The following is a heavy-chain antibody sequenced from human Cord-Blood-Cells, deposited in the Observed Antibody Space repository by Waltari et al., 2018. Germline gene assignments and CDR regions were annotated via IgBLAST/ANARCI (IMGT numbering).Heavy chain of an antibody. CDR2: IWYVGSNK. CDR3: ARDRAILTGYDAFDI. Sequence: QVQLVESGGGVVQPGRSLRLSCAASGFTFSSYGMHWVRQAPGKGLEWVAVIWYVGSNKYYADSVKGRFTISRDNSKNTLYLQMNSLRAEDTAVYYCARDRAILTGYDAFDIWGQGTMVTVSS. V-gene: IGHV3-33*01. J-gene: IGHJ3*02. D-gene: IGHD3-9*01. CDR1: GFTFSSYG.